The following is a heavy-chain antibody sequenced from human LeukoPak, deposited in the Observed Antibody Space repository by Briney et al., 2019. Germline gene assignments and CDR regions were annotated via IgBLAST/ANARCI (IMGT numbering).Heavy chain of an antibody. J-gene: IGHJ4*02. V-gene: IGHV4-39*02. CDR2: GLYTGNT. Sequence: PSETLSLTCSVSGGSIAVNHYYWGWIRQPPGKGLEWIGSGLYTGNTYSNPSLRSRVTISVDTSKDEFSLKMNSVTAADTAVYYCAREHRSSKYFDSWGQGALMIVSS. D-gene: IGHD6-6*01. CDR3: AREHRSSKYFDS. CDR1: GGSIAVNHYY.